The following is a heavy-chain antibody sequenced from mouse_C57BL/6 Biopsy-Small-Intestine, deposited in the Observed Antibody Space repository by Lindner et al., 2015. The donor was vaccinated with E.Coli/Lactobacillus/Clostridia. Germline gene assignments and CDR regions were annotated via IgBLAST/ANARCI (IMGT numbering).Heavy chain of an antibody. D-gene: IGHD2-3*01. CDR1: GFSFNTYA. J-gene: IGHJ2*01. CDR3: VSVYDGYYYFDY. V-gene: IGHV10-1*01. CDR2: IRSKSNNYAT. Sequence: VQLQESGGGLVQPKGSFKLSCAASGFSFNTYAMNWVRQAPGKGLEWVARIRSKSNNYATYYADSVKDRFTISRDDSESMLYLQMNNLKTEDTAMYYCVSVYDGYYYFDYWGQGTTLTASS.